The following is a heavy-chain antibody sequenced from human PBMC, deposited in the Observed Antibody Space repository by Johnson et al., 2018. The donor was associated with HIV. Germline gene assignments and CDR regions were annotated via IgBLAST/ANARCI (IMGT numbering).Heavy chain of an antibody. D-gene: IGHD1-7*01. J-gene: IGHJ3*02. Sequence: VQLVESGGGVVQPGRSLRLSCAASGFTFSSYAMHWVRQAPGKGLEWVAVISYDGSNKYYADSVKGRFTISRDNSKNTLYLQMNTLRAEDTAVYYCARDNWNYNAFEIWGQGTMVTVSS. CDR3: ARDNWNYNAFEI. CDR1: GFTFSSYA. CDR2: ISYDGSNK. V-gene: IGHV3-30-3*01.